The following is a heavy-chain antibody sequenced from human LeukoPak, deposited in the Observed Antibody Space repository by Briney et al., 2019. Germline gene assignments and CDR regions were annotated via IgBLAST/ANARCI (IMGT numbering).Heavy chain of an antibody. J-gene: IGHJ4*02. V-gene: IGHV3-23*01. Sequence: GGSLRLSCAVSGVTLSNYGMSWVRQAPGKGLEWVAGISDSGGRTNYADSVKGRFTISRDNPKNTLYLQVNSLRAEDTAVYFCAKRGVVIRVILVGFHKEAYYFDSWGQGALVTVSS. CDR2: ISDSGGRT. CDR3: AKRGVVIRVILVGFHKEAYYFDS. CDR1: GVTLSNYG. D-gene: IGHD3-22*01.